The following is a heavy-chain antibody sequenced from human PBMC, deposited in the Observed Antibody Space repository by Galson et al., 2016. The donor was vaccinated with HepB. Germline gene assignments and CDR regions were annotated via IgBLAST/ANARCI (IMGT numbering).Heavy chain of an antibody. CDR2: INAGGGIT. CDR1: GYTFDTYA. CDR3: ARPDHGGTPGSFHI. Sequence: SVKVSCKASGYTFDTYAIHWVRQAPGQGLQWMGWINAGGGITYYSRTFQGRLTITRDTSENTVYVELSSLRDEDTAVYYCARPDHGGTPGSFHIWGQGAMVTVSS. V-gene: IGHV1-3*01. D-gene: IGHD1-14*01. J-gene: IGHJ3*02.